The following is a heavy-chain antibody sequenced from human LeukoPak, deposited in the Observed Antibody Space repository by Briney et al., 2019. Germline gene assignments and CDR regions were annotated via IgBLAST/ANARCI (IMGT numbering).Heavy chain of an antibody. CDR2: INHSGST. CDR3: AREQREWFDP. V-gene: IGHV4-34*01. Sequence: SETLSLTCAVYGGSFSGYYWSWIRQPPGKGLEWIGEINHSGSTNYNPSLKSRVTISVDTSKNQFSLKLSSVTAADTAVYYCAREQREWFDPWGQGTLSPSPQ. J-gene: IGHJ5*02. CDR1: GGSFSGYY. D-gene: IGHD1/OR15-1a*01.